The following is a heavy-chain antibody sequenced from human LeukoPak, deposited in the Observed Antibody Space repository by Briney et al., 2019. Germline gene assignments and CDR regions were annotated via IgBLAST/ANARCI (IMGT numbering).Heavy chain of an antibody. V-gene: IGHV1-8*03. J-gene: IGHJ3*02. Sequence: ASVKVSCKASGYTFTSYDINWVRQAPGQRLEWMGWMNPNSGNTGYAQKFQGRVTITADESTSTAYMELSSLRSEDTAVYYCAKDRLGIAAAGTGGVPQSSFDIWGQGTMVTVSS. D-gene: IGHD6-13*01. CDR3: AKDRLGIAAAGTGGVPQSSFDI. CDR2: MNPNSGNT. CDR1: GYTFTSYD.